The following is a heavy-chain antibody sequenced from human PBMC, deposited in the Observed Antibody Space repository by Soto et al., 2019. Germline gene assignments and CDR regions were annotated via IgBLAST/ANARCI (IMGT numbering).Heavy chain of an antibody. J-gene: IGHJ4*02. CDR3: ARAPMVLSRSYFDS. D-gene: IGHD2-8*01. CDR2: ISYSGNT. V-gene: IGHV4-59*01. Sequence: LTCTVSGGSISNFYWSWIRQPPGKGLEWIGYISYSGNTNYNPSPKSRVSISVDTSKNQLSLNLTSVTAADTAVYYCARAPMVLSRSYFDSWGQGTPVTVSS. CDR1: GGSISNFY.